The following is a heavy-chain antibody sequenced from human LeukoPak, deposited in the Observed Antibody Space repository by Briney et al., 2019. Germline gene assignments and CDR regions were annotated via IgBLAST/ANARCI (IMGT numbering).Heavy chain of an antibody. CDR2: TFQGGGEI. V-gene: IGHV3-53*01. CDR1: GFTVSSNY. J-gene: IGHJ5*02. D-gene: IGHD5-18*01. CDR3: ATYRQVMLPFEA. Sequence: SGGSLRLSCAASGFTVSSNYMSWVRQAPGKGLEWVSSTFQGGGEIHYADSVRGRFTISRDNSRSTLFLQMNSLRGEDTAIYYCATYRQVMLPFEAWGRGTLVTVSS.